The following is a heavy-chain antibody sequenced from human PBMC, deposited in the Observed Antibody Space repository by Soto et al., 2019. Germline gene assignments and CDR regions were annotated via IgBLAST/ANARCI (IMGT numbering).Heavy chain of an antibody. V-gene: IGHV4-4*02. Sequence: QVQLQESGPGLVKPSGTLSLTCAVSGDSVSSPYYWCWVRQPPGKGLEWIGEVFHTGTTSYNPFLRSRVSISMDKSNNQFTLDLSSVIAADTAVYYCARSAGWYAVHSWGPGTLVIVSS. D-gene: IGHD6-19*01. CDR3: ARSAGWYAVHS. CDR1: GDSVSSPYY. J-gene: IGHJ4*02. CDR2: VFHTGTT.